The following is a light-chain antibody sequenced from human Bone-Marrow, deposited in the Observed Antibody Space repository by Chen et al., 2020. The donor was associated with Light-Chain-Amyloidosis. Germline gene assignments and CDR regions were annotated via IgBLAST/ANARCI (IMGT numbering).Light chain of an antibody. CDR2: DAS. CDR3: QHFDDLLMFT. J-gene: IGKJ2*01. Sequence: DIQMTQSPSSLSASVGDRVTIPCQASQAISNSLNWYQQKPGKAPKLLIYDASSLETGVPSRFSGTGSGTHFTFTISNLQPEDIATYYCQHFDDLLMFTFGQGTKLDMK. V-gene: IGKV1-33*01. CDR1: QAISNS.